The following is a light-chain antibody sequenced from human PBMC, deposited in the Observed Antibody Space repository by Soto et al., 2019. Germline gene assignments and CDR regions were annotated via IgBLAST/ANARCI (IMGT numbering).Light chain of an antibody. CDR3: SSYTSASTPLV. V-gene: IGLV2-14*01. Sequence: QSVLTQPASVSGSPGQSITISCPGTGSDVGGYNYVSWYQQHPGKAPKVMIYDVSNRPSGVSNRFSGSKSGNTASLTISGLQAEDEADYYCSSYTSASTPLVFGGGTKVTVL. J-gene: IGLJ2*01. CDR1: GSDVGGYNY. CDR2: DVS.